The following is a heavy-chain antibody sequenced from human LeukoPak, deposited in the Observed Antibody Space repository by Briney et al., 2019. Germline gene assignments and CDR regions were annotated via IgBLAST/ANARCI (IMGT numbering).Heavy chain of an antibody. V-gene: IGHV4-39*07. Sequence: SETLSLTCTVSGGSISSSSYYWGWIRQPPGKGLEWIGSIYYSGSTYYNPSLKSRVTISVDTSKNQFSLKLSSVTAADTAVYYCARAVWQQLNSNWFDPWGQGTLDTVSS. J-gene: IGHJ5*02. D-gene: IGHD6-13*01. CDR3: ARAVWQQLNSNWFDP. CDR2: IYYSGST. CDR1: GGSISSSSYY.